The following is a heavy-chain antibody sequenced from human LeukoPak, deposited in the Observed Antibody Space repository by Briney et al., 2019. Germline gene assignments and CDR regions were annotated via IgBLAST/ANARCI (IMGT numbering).Heavy chain of an antibody. V-gene: IGHV3-30*03. J-gene: IGHJ4*02. CDR2: ISYDGSNK. CDR1: GFTFSSYG. Sequence: GGSLRLSCAASGFTFSSYGMHWVRQAPGKGLEWVAVISYDGSNKYYADSVKGRFTISRDNSKNTLYLQMNSLRAEDTAVYYCASSTGGYFDYWGQGTLVTVSS. CDR3: ASSTGGYFDY. D-gene: IGHD2-8*02.